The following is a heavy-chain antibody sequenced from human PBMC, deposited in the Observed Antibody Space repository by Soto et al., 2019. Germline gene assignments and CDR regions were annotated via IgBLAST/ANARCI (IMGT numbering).Heavy chain of an antibody. CDR3: ARMIKFGVKYYFDY. V-gene: IGHV1-69*13. J-gene: IGHJ4*02. D-gene: IGHD3-16*01. CDR1: GGTFSSYG. Sequence: SVKVSCKVSGGTFSSYGISWVRQAPGQGLEWMGGIIPIFGTAKYAQKFQGRVTISADEMELSSLRSEDTAVYYCARMIKFGVKYYFDYWGQGTLVTVSS. CDR2: IIPIFGTA.